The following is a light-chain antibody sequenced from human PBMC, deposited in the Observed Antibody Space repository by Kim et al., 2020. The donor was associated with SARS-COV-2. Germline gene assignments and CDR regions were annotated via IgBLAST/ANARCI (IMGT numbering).Light chain of an antibody. CDR2: DVS. V-gene: IGLV2-14*03. J-gene: IGLJ2*01. CDR1: SNDIGAYNF. Sequence: QSALTQPASVSGSPGQSIAISCTGTSNDIGAYNFVSWYQQHPGTPPKIIIYDVSQRPSGISYRFSGSKSANTASLTISGLQAEDEATYYCASYTTRFTVLFGGGTQLTVL. CDR3: ASYTTRFTVL.